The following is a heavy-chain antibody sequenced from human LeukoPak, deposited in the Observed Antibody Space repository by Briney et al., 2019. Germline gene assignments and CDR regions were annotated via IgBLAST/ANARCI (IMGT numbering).Heavy chain of an antibody. J-gene: IGHJ4*02. CDR2: IYYSGST. D-gene: IGHD3-22*01. Sequence: SETLSLTCTVSGGSISSSSYYWGWIRQPPGKGLEWIGSIYYSGSTYYNPSLKSRVTISLDTSKNQFSLKLSSVTAADTAVYYCARQGRYYDSGGYPDYWGQGTLVTVSS. CDR1: GGSISSSSYY. V-gene: IGHV4-39*01. CDR3: ARQGRYYDSGGYPDY.